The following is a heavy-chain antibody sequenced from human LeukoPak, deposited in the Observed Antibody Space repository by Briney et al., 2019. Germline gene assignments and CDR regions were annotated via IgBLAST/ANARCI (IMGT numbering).Heavy chain of an antibody. CDR1: GFSLSTRGVG. V-gene: IGHV2-5*01. CDR3: AHSSMVRGIYNWFDP. D-gene: IGHD3-10*01. Sequence: GSGPTLVKTTQTLTLTCTFSGFSLSTRGVGVGWIRQPPGKALEWLSLIYWNDYKRYSPSLKSRLTITKDTSKNQVVLTMTNMDPVDTATYYCAHSSMVRGIYNWFDPWGQGTLVTVSS. J-gene: IGHJ5*02. CDR2: IYWNDYK.